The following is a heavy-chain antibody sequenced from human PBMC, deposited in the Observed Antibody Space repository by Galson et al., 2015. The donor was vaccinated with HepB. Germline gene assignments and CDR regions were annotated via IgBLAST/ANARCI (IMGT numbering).Heavy chain of an antibody. CDR3: AREDIRFLEWLGYYSDL. V-gene: IGHV3-21*06. Sequence: SLRLSCAGSGFTFRSYSINWVRQTPGKGLEWVSSIDSKGEYRNYADSVKGRFTISRDNDKNSVYLQMNSLRTEDTALYYCAREDIRFLEWLGYYSDLWGRGTLVTVSS. D-gene: IGHD3-3*01. CDR2: IDSKGEYR. J-gene: IGHJ2*01. CDR1: GFTFRSYS.